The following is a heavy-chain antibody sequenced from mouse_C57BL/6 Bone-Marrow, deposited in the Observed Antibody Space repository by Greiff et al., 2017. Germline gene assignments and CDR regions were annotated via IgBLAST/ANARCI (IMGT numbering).Heavy chain of an antibody. J-gene: IGHJ4*01. D-gene: IGHD2-5*01. V-gene: IGHV1-55*01. CDR2: IFPGSGST. CDR1: GYTFTHYW. CDR3: ERPGVNTTAHYAMDY. Sequence: QVQLQQSGAELVKPGASVKMSCKASGYTFTHYWITWVKQRPGQGLEWIGDIFPGSGSTNYNEKFKSKATLTVDTSSSTAYMQLSSLTSEDSAVVYCERPGVNTTAHYAMDYWGQGTSVTVSS.